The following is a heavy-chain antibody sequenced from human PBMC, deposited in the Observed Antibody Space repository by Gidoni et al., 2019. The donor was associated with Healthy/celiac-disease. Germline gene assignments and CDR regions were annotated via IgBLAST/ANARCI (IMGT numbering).Heavy chain of an antibody. J-gene: IGHJ4*02. CDR2: ISYDGSNK. Sequence: QVQLVVSGGGVVQPGRSLRLSCAASGFTFRSYGMHWVRQAPGKGLEWVAVISYDGSNKYYADSVKGRFTISRDNSKNTLYLQMNSLRAEDTAVYYCAKGEKRYYGSGSYFFDYWGQGTLVTVSS. CDR1: GFTFRSYG. CDR3: AKGEKRYYGSGSYFFDY. D-gene: IGHD3-10*01. V-gene: IGHV3-30*18.